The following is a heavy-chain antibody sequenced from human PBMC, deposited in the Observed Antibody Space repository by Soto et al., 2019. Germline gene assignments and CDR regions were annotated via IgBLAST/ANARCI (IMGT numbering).Heavy chain of an antibody. CDR1: GGSINDFY. J-gene: IGHJ4*02. D-gene: IGHD6-6*01. CDR3: ARVGGVAALTFDY. CDR2: IYYSGST. V-gene: IGHV4-59*01. Sequence: PSETLSLTCTVSGGSINDFYWSWIRQPPGKGLEWIGYIYYSGSTDYNPSLKGRVTISVDTSKNQFSLKLRSVTAADTAVYYCARVGGVAALTFDYWGQGTLVTVSS.